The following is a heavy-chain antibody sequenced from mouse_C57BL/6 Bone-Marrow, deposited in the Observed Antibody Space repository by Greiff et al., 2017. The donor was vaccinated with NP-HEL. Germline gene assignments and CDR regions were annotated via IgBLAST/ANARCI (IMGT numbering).Heavy chain of an antibody. CDR3: ARYIYSNYLYFDY. CDR2: IYPGSGNT. Sequence: VKLMESGAELVRPGASVKLSCKASGYTFTDYYINWVKQRPGQGLEWIARIYPGSGNTYYNEKFKGKATLTAEKSSSTAYMQLSSLTSEDSAVYFCARYIYSNYLYFDYWGQGTTLTVSS. CDR1: GYTFTDYY. D-gene: IGHD2-5*01. V-gene: IGHV1-76*01. J-gene: IGHJ2*01.